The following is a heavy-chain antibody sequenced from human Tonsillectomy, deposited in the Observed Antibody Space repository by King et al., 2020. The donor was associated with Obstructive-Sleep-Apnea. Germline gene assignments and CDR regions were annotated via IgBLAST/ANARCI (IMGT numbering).Heavy chain of an antibody. Sequence: VQLVESGGGLVQPGGSLRLSCAASGFTFSSYDMHWVRQATGKGLEWVSAIGTAGDTYYPGSVKGRFTISRENAKNSLYLQMNSLRAGDTAVYYCARGSASYYDILTGYYRGDDAFDNWGQGTMVTVSS. V-gene: IGHV3-13*01. D-gene: IGHD3-9*01. J-gene: IGHJ3*02. CDR2: IGTAGDT. CDR3: ARGSASYYDILTGYYRGDDAFDN. CDR1: GFTFSSYD.